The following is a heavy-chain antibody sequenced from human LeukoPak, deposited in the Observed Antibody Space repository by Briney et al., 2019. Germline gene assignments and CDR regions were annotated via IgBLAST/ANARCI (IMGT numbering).Heavy chain of an antibody. CDR2: IYYSGST. Sequence: SETLSLTCTVSGGSISSSSYYWGWIRQPPGKGLEWIGSIYYSGSTYYNPSLKSRVTISVDTSKNQFSLKLSSVTAADTAVYYCARGPPTALRAFDIWGQGTMVTVSS. CDR3: ARGPPTALRAFDI. CDR1: GGSISSSSYY. J-gene: IGHJ3*02. D-gene: IGHD4-17*01. V-gene: IGHV4-39*07.